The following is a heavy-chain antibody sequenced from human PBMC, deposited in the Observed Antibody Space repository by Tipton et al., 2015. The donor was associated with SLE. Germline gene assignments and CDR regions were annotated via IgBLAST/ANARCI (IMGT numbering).Heavy chain of an antibody. CDR1: GYTFTSYG. V-gene: IGHV1-18*01. Sequence: QSGPEVKKPGASVKVSCKASGYTFTSYGISWGRQAPGQGLEWMGWISAYNGNTNYAQKLQGRVTMTTDTSTSTAYMEVRSLRSDDTAVYYCAGDQRLGGSVGYFQHWGQGTLVTVSS. J-gene: IGHJ1*01. CDR3: AGDQRLGGSVGYFQH. D-gene: IGHD2-15*01. CDR2: ISAYNGNT.